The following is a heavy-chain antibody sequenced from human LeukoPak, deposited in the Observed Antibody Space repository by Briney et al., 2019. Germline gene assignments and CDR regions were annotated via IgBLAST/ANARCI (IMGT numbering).Heavy chain of an antibody. CDR3: AKGVGPLSYYGVDV. Sequence: GGSLRLSCGASGFSVSGYWMSWVRQAPGKGLEWVANIKEDGSEKSYVDSVRGRFTISRDNTKNSLYLQMNSLRVEDTAVYYCAKGVGPLSYYGVDVWGQGTTVTVSS. CDR1: GFSVSGYW. V-gene: IGHV3-7*03. CDR2: IKEDGSEK. D-gene: IGHD3-9*01. J-gene: IGHJ6*02.